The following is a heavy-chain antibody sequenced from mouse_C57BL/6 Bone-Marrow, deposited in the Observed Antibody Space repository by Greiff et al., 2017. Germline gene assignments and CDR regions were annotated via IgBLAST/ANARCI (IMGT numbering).Heavy chain of an antibody. CDR1: GYTFTSYW. Sequence: QVQLQQPGAELVKPGASVKLSCKASGYTFTSYWMHWVKQRPGRGLEWIGRIDPNSGGTKYNEKFKSKATLPVDKSSSTAYMQLSSLTSEDSAVYYCARSRITTVVDYFDYWGQGTTLTVSS. D-gene: IGHD1-1*01. CDR2: IDPNSGGT. CDR3: ARSRITTVVDYFDY. V-gene: IGHV1-72*01. J-gene: IGHJ2*01.